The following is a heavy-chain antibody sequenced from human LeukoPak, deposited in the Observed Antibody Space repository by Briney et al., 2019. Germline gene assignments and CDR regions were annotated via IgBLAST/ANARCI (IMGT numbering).Heavy chain of an antibody. CDR1: GFTFDDYA. CDR3: AKEDRYLDAFDI. CDR2: ISWNSGSI. Sequence: PGRSLRLSCAASGFTFDDYAMHWVRQAPGKGLEWVSGISWNSGSIGYADSVKGRFTISRDNAKNSLYLQMNSLRAEDTALYYCAKEDRYLDAFDIWGQGTMVTVSS. J-gene: IGHJ3*02. D-gene: IGHD1-1*01. V-gene: IGHV3-9*01.